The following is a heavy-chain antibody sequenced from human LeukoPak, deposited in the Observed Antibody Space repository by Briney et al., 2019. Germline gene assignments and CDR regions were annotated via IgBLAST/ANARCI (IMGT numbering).Heavy chain of an antibody. V-gene: IGHV3-21*01. CDR3: ARDPYSGNYGDYYYYYMDV. D-gene: IGHD1-26*01. Sequence: GGSLRLSCVAPGFTFNTYNMNWVRQAPGKGLEWVSSITSSSSYIYYADSVKGRFTISRDNAKSSLYLQMNSLRDEDTAVYYCARDPYSGNYGDYYYYYMDVWGKGTTVTISS. CDR1: GFTFNTYN. CDR2: ITSSSSYI. J-gene: IGHJ6*03.